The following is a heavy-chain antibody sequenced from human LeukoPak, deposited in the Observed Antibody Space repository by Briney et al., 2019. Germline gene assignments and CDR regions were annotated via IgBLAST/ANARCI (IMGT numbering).Heavy chain of an antibody. CDR1: GFAFSRHW. Sequence: GVLRLSYAASGFAFSRHWMHWGRRAPGKGGVWVSRIKGDQSTTNYSDSVKGRVSISRDNAKNTLYLQMNSLRAEDTAVYYCAREYNYDLDVWGKGTTVTGSS. CDR3: AREYNYDLDV. J-gene: IGHJ6*04. V-gene: IGHV3-74*01. CDR2: IKGDQSTT.